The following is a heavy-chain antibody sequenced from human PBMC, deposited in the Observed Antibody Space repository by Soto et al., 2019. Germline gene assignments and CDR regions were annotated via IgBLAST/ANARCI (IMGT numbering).Heavy chain of an antibody. V-gene: IGHV3-74*01. Sequence: EVQLVESGGGLVQPGGSLRLSCSASGFTFDGYWMHWVRQAPGKGLVWVSRISSDGARTTYADSVKGRFTISRDNAKNTLFLQMNSLSDDDTDVDGYERDRGSSGRRYYLDYWGEGTLGTVAS. CDR1: GFTFDGYW. J-gene: IGHJ4*02. CDR3: ERDRGSSGRRYYLDY. CDR2: ISSDGART. D-gene: IGHD6-19*01.